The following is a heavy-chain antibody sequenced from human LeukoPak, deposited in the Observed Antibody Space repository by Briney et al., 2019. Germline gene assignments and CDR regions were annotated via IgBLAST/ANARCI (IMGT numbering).Heavy chain of an antibody. CDR3: ARVGGSSWRFDY. CDR1: GGSFSGYY. J-gene: IGHJ4*02. CDR2: INHSGST. V-gene: IGHV4-34*01. D-gene: IGHD6-13*01. Sequence: SETLSLTCAVYGGSFSGYYWSWIRQPPGKGLEWIGEINHSGSTNYNPSLKSRVTISVDTSKNQFSLKLSSVTAADTAVYYCARVGGSSWRFDYWGQGTLVTVSS.